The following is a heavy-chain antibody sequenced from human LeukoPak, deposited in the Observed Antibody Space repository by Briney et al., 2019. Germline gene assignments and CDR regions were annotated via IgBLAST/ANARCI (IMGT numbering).Heavy chain of an antibody. CDR2: IYTSGST. J-gene: IGHJ4*02. V-gene: IGHV4-61*02. CDR3: ARELAAAGMFDY. Sequence: PSETLSLTCTVSGGSISSSSYYWGWIRQPAGKGLEWIGRIYTSGSTNYNPSLKSRVTMSVDTSKNQFSLKLSSVTAADTAVYYCARELAAAGMFDYWGQGTLVTVSS. D-gene: IGHD6-13*01. CDR1: GGSISSSSYY.